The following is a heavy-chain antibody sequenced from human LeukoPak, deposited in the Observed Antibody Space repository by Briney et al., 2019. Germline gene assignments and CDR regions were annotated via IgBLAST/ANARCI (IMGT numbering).Heavy chain of an antibody. J-gene: IGHJ4*02. Sequence: GGSLRLSCAASGFTFSNAWMSWVRQAPGKGLEWVSAISGSGGSTYYADSVKGRFTISRDNSKNTLYLQMSSLRAEDTAVYYCAKSGDYFDYWGQGTLVTVSS. CDR2: ISGSGGST. V-gene: IGHV3-23*01. D-gene: IGHD3-10*01. CDR3: AKSGDYFDY. CDR1: GFTFSNAW.